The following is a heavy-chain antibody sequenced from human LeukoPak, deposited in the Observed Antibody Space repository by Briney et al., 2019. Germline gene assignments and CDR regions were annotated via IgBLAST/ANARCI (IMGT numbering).Heavy chain of an antibody. V-gene: IGHV1-69*13. Sequence: ASVKVSCKASGGTFSSYAVSWVRQAPGQGLEWMGGIIPIFGTANYAQKFQGRVTITADESTSTAYMELSSLRSEDTAVYYCATARQAVAGTFDIWGQGTMVTVSS. CDR3: ATARQAVAGTFDI. J-gene: IGHJ3*02. CDR1: GGTFSSYA. CDR2: IIPIFGTA. D-gene: IGHD6-19*01.